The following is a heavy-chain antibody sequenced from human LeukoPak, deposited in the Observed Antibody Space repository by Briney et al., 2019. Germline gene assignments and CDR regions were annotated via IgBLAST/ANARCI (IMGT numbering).Heavy chain of an antibody. D-gene: IGHD2/OR15-2a*01. CDR1: GFTFSSYW. J-gene: IGHJ4*02. Sequence: GGSLRLSCAASGFTFSSYWMSWVRQAPGKGLEWVANIKEDGSEKNYVDSVRGRFTISRDNAKNSLYLQMNSLRAEDTAVYYCARGGGRHVEYWGQGNLVTVSS. CDR2: IKEDGSEK. V-gene: IGHV3-7*05. CDR3: ARGGGRHVEY.